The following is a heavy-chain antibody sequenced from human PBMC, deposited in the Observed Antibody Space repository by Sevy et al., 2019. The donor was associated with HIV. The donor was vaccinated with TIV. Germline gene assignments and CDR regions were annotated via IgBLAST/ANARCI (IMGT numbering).Heavy chain of an antibody. V-gene: IGHV3-74*03. CDR3: ARKGDGDLDY. Sequence: GGSLRLSCAGSGFTLSSHWMLWVRQAPGKGPVWVSSISGDGTATKYADSVKGRFTISRDDAKNTLYLQMNSLRADDTAVYYCARKGDGDLDYWGQGTLVTVSS. D-gene: IGHD3-16*01. CDR2: ISGDGTAT. CDR1: GFTLSSHW. J-gene: IGHJ4*02.